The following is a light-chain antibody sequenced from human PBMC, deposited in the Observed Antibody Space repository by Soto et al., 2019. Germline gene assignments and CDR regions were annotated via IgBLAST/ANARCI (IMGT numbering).Light chain of an antibody. Sequence: EIVMTQSPDTLSVSPGERATLSCRVSQSVRSNLAWYQQKPAQAPRLLIYGASTRATGIPARFSGSGSGTEFTLTISSLQSEDFAVYYCQQYNNWPPWTFGQGTKVDIK. CDR3: QQYNNWPPWT. CDR1: QSVRSN. CDR2: GAS. J-gene: IGKJ1*01. V-gene: IGKV3-15*01.